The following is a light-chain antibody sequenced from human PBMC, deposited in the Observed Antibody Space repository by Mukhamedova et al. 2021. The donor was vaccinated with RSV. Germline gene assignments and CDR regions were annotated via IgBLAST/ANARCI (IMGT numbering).Light chain of an antibody. CDR1: SVSSN. J-gene: IGKJ2*01. CDR3: QQYNNWPYT. Sequence: SVSSNLAWYQQKPGQGPRLLIYGASTRATGIPARFSGSGSGTEFTLTISSMQSEDFAVYYCQQYNNWPYTFGQGTKLEI. V-gene: IGKV3-15*01. CDR2: GAS.